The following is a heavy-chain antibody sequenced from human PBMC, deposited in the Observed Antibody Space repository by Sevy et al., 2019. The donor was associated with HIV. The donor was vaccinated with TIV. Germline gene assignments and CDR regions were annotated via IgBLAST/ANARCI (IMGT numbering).Heavy chain of an antibody. D-gene: IGHD1-26*01. CDR3: AGENAWGRGYS. J-gene: IGHJ4*02. CDR1: GGPITSLY. V-gene: IGHV4-59*08. CDR2: IYYNGHI. Sequence: SETLSVTCTVSGGPITSLYWNWIRQPPGKGLEWIPNIYYNGHINYNPSLKGPVTLSLDTSKNQFSLRLSSVTAADTAMYYCAGENAWGRGYSWGQGTLVTVSS.